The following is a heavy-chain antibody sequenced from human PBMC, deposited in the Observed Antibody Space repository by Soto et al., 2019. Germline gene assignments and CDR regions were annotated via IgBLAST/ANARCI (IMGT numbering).Heavy chain of an antibody. V-gene: IGHV3-23*01. CDR1: GFTFSSYA. CDR2: ISGSGGGT. Sequence: PGGSLRLSCAASGFTFSSYAMSWVRQAPGKGLEWVSAISGSGGGTYYADSVKGRFTISRDNSKNTLYLQMNSLRAEDTAVYYCAKAPRSGWYYYYYMDVWGKGTTVTVSS. J-gene: IGHJ6*03. D-gene: IGHD3-3*01. CDR3: AKAPRSGWYYYYYMDV.